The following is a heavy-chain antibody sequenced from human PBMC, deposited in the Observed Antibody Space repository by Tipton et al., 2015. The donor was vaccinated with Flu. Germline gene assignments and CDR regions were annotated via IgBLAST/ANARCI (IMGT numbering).Heavy chain of an antibody. J-gene: IGHJ5*02. D-gene: IGHD3-16*01. CDR1: GFTLSNYW. V-gene: IGHV3-7*01. CDR3: ARFAGGP. Sequence: SLRLSCAASGFTLSNYWMTWVRQAPGKGLEWVANINQDGSQKHYVDSVKGRFTISRDNAKNSLYLQMNSLRLEDTAFYYCARFAGGPWGQGTLVTVSS. CDR2: INQDGSQK.